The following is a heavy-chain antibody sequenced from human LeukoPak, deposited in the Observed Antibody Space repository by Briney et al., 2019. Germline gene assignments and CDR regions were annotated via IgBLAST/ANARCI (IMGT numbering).Heavy chain of an antibody. Sequence: SETLSLTCAVYGGSFSGYYWSWIRQPPGKGLEWIGEINHSGSTNYNPSLKSRVTISVDTSKNQFSLKLSSVTAADTAVYYCARQGYYYDSSGPNWFDPWGQGTLVTVSS. CDR1: GGSFSGYY. J-gene: IGHJ5*02. CDR3: ARQGYYYDSSGPNWFDP. D-gene: IGHD3-22*01. V-gene: IGHV4-34*01. CDR2: INHSGST.